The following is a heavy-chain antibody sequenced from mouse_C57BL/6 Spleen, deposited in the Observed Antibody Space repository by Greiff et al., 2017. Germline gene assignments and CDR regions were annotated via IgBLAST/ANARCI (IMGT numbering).Heavy chain of an antibody. J-gene: IGHJ2*01. Sequence: QVQLQQSGAELARPGASVKMSCKASGHTFTSYTLHWVKQRPGLGLVWIGYINPRSGYTKYNQKVKDKATLTADKSSSTAYMQLSSRTSEDSAVYYCANYYGNYFDYWGQGTTRPVSS. CDR2: INPRSGYT. CDR3: ANYYGNYFDY. V-gene: IGHV1-4*01. D-gene: IGHD1-1*01. CDR1: GHTFTSYT.